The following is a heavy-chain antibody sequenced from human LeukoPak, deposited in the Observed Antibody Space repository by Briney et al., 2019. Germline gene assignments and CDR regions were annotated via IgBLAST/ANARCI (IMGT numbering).Heavy chain of an antibody. Sequence: QPGGSLRLSCAASGFTFSSYWMSWVRQGPGKGLEWVSAISVSGNTYHADSMKGRFTISRDSYKNTLYLQMNSLRAEDAAVYYCAKAPVTTCSGAYCYPFDYWGQGTLVIVSS. CDR3: AKAPVTTCSGAYCYPFDY. CDR2: ISVSGNT. J-gene: IGHJ4*02. V-gene: IGHV3-23*01. CDR1: GFTFSSYW. D-gene: IGHD2-15*01.